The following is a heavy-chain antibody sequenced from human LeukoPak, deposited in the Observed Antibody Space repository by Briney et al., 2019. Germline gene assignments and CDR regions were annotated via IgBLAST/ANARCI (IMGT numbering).Heavy chain of an antibody. CDR1: GGSIGCSSYY. CDR3: ARGYYDILTGYYHFDY. D-gene: IGHD3-9*01. CDR2: IYYSGST. J-gene: IGHJ4*02. V-gene: IGHV4-39*01. Sequence: SETLSLTCTVPGGSIGCSSYYWGWIRQPPGKGLEWIGSIYYSGSTYYNPSLKSRVTISVDTSKNQFSLKLSSVTAADTAVYYCARGYYDILTGYYHFDYWGQGTLVTVSS.